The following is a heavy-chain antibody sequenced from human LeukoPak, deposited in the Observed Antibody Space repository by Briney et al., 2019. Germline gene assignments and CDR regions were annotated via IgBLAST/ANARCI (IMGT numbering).Heavy chain of an antibody. CDR2: VHRSGDT. J-gene: IGHJ4*02. D-gene: IGHD3-10*02. CDR3: ASTARQCYS. V-gene: IGHV4-59*01. CDR1: GDSIYNYY. Sequence: PSETLSLTCTISGDSIYNYYWSWIRQPPGKGLEYIGYVHRSGDTNYNPSLKSRVTMSADTSNNQFSLRLTSVTAADTAVYYCASTARQCYSWGQGILVNVAS.